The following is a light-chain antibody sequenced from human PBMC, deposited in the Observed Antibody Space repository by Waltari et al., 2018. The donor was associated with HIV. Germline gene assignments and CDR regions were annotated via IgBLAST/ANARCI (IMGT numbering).Light chain of an antibody. CDR1: QNIDKY. CDR2: TTS. J-gene: IGKJ1*01. V-gene: IGKV1-39*01. Sequence: DIQMTQSPSSLSASIGARVTITCRASQNIDKYLNCYQQKAGKAPKLLIYTTSNLQSGVPSRFSGSGSGTEFTLPISSLQPEDLATYYCQQGYNTPPWTFAPGTKVEVK. CDR3: QQGYNTPPWT.